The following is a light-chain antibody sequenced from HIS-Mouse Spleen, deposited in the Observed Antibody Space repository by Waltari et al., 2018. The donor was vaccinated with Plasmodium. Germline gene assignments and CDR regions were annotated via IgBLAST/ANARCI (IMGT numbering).Light chain of an antibody. J-gene: IGLJ2*01. CDR1: SSDVGGYNY. CDR3: CSYAGSYTLV. V-gene: IGLV2-11*01. Sequence: QSALTQPRSVSGSPGQSVTISCPGTSSDVGGYNYVSWYQQHPGKAPKLRIYDVSNRQSGVPDRFSGSKSGNTASLTSPGLQAEDEADYYCCSYAGSYTLVFGGGTKLTVL. CDR2: DVS.